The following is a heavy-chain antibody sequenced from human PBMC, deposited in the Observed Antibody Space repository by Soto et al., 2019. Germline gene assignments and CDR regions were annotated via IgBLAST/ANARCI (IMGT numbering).Heavy chain of an antibody. J-gene: IGHJ6*03. D-gene: IGHD6-19*01. CDR2: ISWNSGSI. CDR3: AKATGLPPSTYSSEDYYYYYSMDV. CDR1: GFTFSSYA. V-gene: IGHV3-9*01. Sequence: PGGSLRLSCAASGFTFSSYAMSWVRQAPGKGLEWVSGISWNSGSIGYADSVKGRFTISRDNAKNSLYLQMNSLRAEDTALYYCAKATGLPPSTYSSEDYYYYYSMDVWGKGTTVTV.